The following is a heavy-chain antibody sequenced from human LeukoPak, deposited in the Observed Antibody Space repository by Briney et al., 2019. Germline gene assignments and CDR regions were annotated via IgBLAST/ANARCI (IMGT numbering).Heavy chain of an antibody. CDR1: GGSISNYY. CDR2: ISYSGST. Sequence: SETLSLTCNVSGGSISNYYWSWIRQPPGKGLEWIGYISYSGSTTYDPSLKSRVTVSVDTSKNQFSLKLSSVTAADTAVYYCARSGTVTTFYYYYYMDVWGKGTTVTVSS. D-gene: IGHD4-17*01. V-gene: IGHV4-59*01. CDR3: ARSGTVTTFYYYYYMDV. J-gene: IGHJ6*03.